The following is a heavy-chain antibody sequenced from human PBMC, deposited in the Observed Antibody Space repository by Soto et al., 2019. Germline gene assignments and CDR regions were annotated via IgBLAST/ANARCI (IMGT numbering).Heavy chain of an antibody. D-gene: IGHD1-1*01. CDR1: GFTFSSYA. Sequence: QVQLVESGGGVVQPGKSLRLSCAASGFTFSSYAMHWGRQAPGKGLEWVTVISIRGGDEYYAESVRGRFTISRDDSKNMLYLQMDSLRVEDTAVYYCAWGTKVARQHLDYWGQGTLVTVSS. CDR2: ISIRGGDE. V-gene: IGHV3-30*03. J-gene: IGHJ4*02. CDR3: AWGTKVARQHLDY.